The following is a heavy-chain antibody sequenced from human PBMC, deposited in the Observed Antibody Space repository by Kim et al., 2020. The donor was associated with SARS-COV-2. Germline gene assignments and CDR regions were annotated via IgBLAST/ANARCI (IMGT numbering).Heavy chain of an antibody. CDR2: TYYRSKWYY. J-gene: IGHJ4*02. V-gene: IGHV6-1*01. Sequence: SQTLSLTCAISGDSVSSDSAAWNWVRPSPSRGLEWLVRTYYRSKWYYDYAVSVKSRLTINPDTSKNQFSLQLNSVTPEDTAVYYCTRDRFGLRGDFDYWGQATLVTVSS. D-gene: IGHD4-17*01. CDR3: TRDRFGLRGDFDY. CDR1: GDSVSSDSAA.